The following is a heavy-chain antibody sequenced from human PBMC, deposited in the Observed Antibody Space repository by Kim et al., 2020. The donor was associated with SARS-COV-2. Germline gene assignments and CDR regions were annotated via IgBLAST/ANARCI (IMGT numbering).Heavy chain of an antibody. CDR3: AGLRWCIALADAFDC. CDR1: GFTFSSYE. V-gene: IGHV3-48*03. CDR2: ISSSGSTI. D-gene: IGHD2-8*02. Sequence: GGSLRLSCAASGFTFSSYEMNWVRQAPGKGLEWVLYISSSGSTIYYADSVKGRFTISRDNAKNSLYLQMNSLRAEDTPVYYCAGLRWCIALADAFDCWGQGTMVTVSS. J-gene: IGHJ3*01.